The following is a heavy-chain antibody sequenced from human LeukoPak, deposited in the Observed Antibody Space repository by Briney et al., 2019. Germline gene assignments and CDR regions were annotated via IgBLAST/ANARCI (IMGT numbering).Heavy chain of an antibody. D-gene: IGHD3-10*02. CDR3: AELGITMIGGV. J-gene: IGHJ6*04. CDR2: ISSSGSTI. CDR1: GFTFSDYY. Sequence: GGSLRLSCEASGFTFSDYYMSWIGKAPGKGLEWVSYISSSGSTIYYADSVKGRFTISRDNAKNSLYLQMNSLRAEDTAVYYCAELGITMIGGVWGKGTTVTISS. V-gene: IGHV3-11*04.